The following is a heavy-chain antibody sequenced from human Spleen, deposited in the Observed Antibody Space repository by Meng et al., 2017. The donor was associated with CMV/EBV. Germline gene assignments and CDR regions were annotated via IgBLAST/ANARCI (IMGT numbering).Heavy chain of an antibody. V-gene: IGHV4-34*01. CDR1: GSIRPYD. CDR2: IDHSGST. J-gene: IGHJ5*02. CDR3: ARGRSSLGWFDP. Sequence: GSIRPYDWGWFRQAPGKGLGWIGEIDHSGSTNYNPSLKSRVTISVDTPRKQFSLKLRSVTAADTAVYYCARGRSSLGWFDPWGQGSLVTVSS.